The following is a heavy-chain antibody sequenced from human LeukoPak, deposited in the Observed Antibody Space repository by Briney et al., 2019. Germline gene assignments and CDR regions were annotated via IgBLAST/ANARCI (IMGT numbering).Heavy chain of an antibody. CDR3: AKDLVVVPAAIDYFDY. CDR2: ISGSGGST. V-gene: IGHV3-23*01. CDR1: GFTFSDYY. D-gene: IGHD2-2*01. Sequence: PGGSLRLSCAASGFTFSDYYMRWIRQARGKALECVSAISGSGGSTYYADSVKGRFTISRDNSKNTLYLQMNSLRAEDTAVYYCAKDLVVVPAAIDYFDYWGQGTLVTVSS. J-gene: IGHJ4*02.